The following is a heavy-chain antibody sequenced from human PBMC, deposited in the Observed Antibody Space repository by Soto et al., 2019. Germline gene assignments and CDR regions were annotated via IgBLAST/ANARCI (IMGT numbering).Heavy chain of an antibody. Sequence: GGSLRLSCAASGFTFSSYAMHWVRQAPGKGLEWVAVISYDGSNKYYADSVKGRFTISRDNSKNTLYLQMNSLRAEDTAVYYCARDQGSSSDGNYYYYGMDVWGQGTTVTVSS. CDR2: ISYDGSNK. CDR1: GFTFSSYA. CDR3: ARDQGSSSDGNYYYYGMDV. V-gene: IGHV3-30-3*01. D-gene: IGHD6-6*01. J-gene: IGHJ6*02.